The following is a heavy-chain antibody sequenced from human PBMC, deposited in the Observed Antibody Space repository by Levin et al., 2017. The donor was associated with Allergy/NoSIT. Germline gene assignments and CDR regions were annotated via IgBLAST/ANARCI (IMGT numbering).Heavy chain of an antibody. CDR1: GFTSSDHY. Sequence: GGPLRLPCAASGFTSSDHYIDWVRQAPGMRLEWVGRIRNKVHSYSTELAASVKGRFTIPRDDSKNSVYLQMNSLITEDTAVYYCGRGGPYVPFDYWGQGTLVTVSS. CDR3: GRGGPYVPFDY. D-gene: IGHD3-16*01. CDR2: IRNKVHSYST. V-gene: IGHV3-72*01. J-gene: IGHJ4*02.